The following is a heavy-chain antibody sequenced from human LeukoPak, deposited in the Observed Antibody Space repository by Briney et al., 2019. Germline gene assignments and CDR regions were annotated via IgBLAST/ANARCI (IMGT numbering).Heavy chain of an antibody. J-gene: IGHJ6*02. CDR2: IIPIFGIA. CDR3: ARSSVTAIIYYYYGMDV. CDR1: GGTFSSYA. Sequence: SVKVSCKASGGTFSSYAISWVRQAPGQGLEWMGRIIPIFGIANYAQKFQGRVTITADKSTSTAYMELRSLRSEDTAVYYCARSSVTAIIYYYYGMDVWGQETTVTVSS. D-gene: IGHD2-21*02. V-gene: IGHV1-69*04.